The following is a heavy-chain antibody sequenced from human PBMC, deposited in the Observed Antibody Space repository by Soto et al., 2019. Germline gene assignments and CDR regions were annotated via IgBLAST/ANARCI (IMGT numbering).Heavy chain of an antibody. J-gene: IGHJ4*02. Sequence: GASVKVSCKASGNTFTTSTIHWLRQAPGQTLEWMGWLYVGNGKTKYSQKFQDRVTITRDTSASTVYMELSSLRSEDTAVYYCARDPALDYWGQGTLVTVSS. CDR3: ARDPALDY. CDR2: LYVGNGKT. V-gene: IGHV1-3*01. CDR1: GNTFTTST.